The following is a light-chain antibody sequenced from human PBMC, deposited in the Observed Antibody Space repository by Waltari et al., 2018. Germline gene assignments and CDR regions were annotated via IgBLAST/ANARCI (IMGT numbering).Light chain of an antibody. CDR3: CSRAGSSVV. Sequence: QSALTQPRSVSGSPGQSVTISCTGTRSDVGAYDYVSWYQQRPGKAPKLIIYDVTERPSGVPDRFSGSKSDNKASLTISGLQADDEADYYCCSRAGSSVVFGGGTKLTVL. V-gene: IGLV2-11*01. CDR1: RSDVGAYDY. CDR2: DVT. J-gene: IGLJ2*01.